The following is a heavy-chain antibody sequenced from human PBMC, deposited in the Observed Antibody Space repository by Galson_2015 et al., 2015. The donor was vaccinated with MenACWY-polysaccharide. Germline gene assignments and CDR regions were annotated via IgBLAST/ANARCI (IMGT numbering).Heavy chain of an antibody. CDR1: GFSFRTFP. CDR2: ISGSGNSA. D-gene: IGHD2-21*01. V-gene: IGHV3-23*01. J-gene: IGHJ4*02. CDR3: AKSGGDGVTVFATVPTAPES. Sequence: LRLSCAASGFSFRTFPMNWVRQTPGKGLEWVAGISGSGNSAFYADSVRGRFTISRDNSRNTLYLQMNSLRADDTALYYCAKSGGDGVTVFATVPTAPESWGQGTPVTVSS.